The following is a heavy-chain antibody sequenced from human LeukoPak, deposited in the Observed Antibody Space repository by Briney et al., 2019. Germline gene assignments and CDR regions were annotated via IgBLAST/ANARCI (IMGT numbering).Heavy chain of an antibody. CDR2: IYYSGST. V-gene: IGHV4-39*02. CDR1: GGSISSSSYY. Sequence: PSETLSLTCTVSGGSISSSSYYWGWIRQPPGKGLEWIGSIYYSGSTYYNPSLKSRVTISVDTSKNQFSLKLSSVTAADTAVYYCARDSGGDHGNWFDPWGQGTLVTVSS. D-gene: IGHD2-21*01. CDR3: ARDSGGDHGNWFDP. J-gene: IGHJ5*02.